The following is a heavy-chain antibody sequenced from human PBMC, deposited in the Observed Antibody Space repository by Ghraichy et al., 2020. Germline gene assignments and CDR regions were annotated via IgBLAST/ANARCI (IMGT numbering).Heavy chain of an antibody. V-gene: IGHV3-21*01. D-gene: IGHD2-15*01. CDR1: GFTFSSYN. J-gene: IGHJ2*01. CDR2: IGDSPNSI. CDR3: ARRLLGYCSGGSGYDSYWYFDL. Sequence: GGSLXLSCAASGFTFSSYNMNWVRQAPGKGLEWVSSIGDSPNSIYYADSVMGRFTISRDNAKNSLYLQMISLRAEDTALYYCARRLLGYCSGGSGYDSYWYFDLWGRGTLVTVSS.